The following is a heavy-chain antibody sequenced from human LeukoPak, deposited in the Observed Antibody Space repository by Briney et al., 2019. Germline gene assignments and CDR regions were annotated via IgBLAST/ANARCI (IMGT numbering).Heavy chain of an antibody. CDR1: GGSISSYY. Sequence: SETLSLTCTASGGSISSYYWSWLRQPPGKGPEWIGYIYYSGSTNYNPSLNSRVTISVDTPKNQFTLTPSSVTAAHTAVHYCARHASERIVNPRQPYYYYYRDVWGKGTTGTVSS. V-gene: IGHV4-59*08. J-gene: IGHJ6*03. D-gene: IGHD1-1*01. CDR3: ARHASERIVNPRQPYYYYYRDV. CDR2: IYYSGST.